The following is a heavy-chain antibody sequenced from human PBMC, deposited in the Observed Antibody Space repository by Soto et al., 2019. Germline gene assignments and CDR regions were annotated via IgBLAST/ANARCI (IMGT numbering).Heavy chain of an antibody. D-gene: IGHD1-1*01. J-gene: IGHJ6*03. V-gene: IGHV3-74*01. CDR1: GFTFSSYW. CDR3: ARDKGRNYYYYYMDV. CDR2: INSDGSST. Sequence: GGSLRLSCAASGFTFSSYWMHWVRQAPGKGLVWVSRINSDGSSTSYADSVKGRFTISRDNAKNTLYLQMNSLRAEDTAVYYCARDKGRNYYYYYMDVWGKGTTVTVSS.